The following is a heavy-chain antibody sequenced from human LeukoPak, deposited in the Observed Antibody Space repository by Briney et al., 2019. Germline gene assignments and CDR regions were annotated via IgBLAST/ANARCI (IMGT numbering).Heavy chain of an antibody. Sequence: GGSLRLSCAASGFTFSSYGMHWVRQAPGKGLEWVAFIRYDGSNKYYADSVKGRFTISRDNSKNTLYLQMNSLRAEDTAVYYCAKVGQRVPAAIMDYWGQGTLVTDPS. CDR3: AKVGQRVPAAIMDY. CDR2: IRYDGSNK. CDR1: GFTFSSYG. V-gene: IGHV3-30*02. J-gene: IGHJ4*02. D-gene: IGHD2-2*01.